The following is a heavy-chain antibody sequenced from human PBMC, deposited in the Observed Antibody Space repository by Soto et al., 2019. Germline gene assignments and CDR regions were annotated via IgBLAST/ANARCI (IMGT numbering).Heavy chain of an antibody. D-gene: IGHD3-10*01. CDR1: GDTFNFYT. CDR2: TNPILSMS. J-gene: IGHJ4*02. CDR3: ATSYGSGSQAFDY. Sequence: QVHLVQSGAELKKTGSSVRVSCNASGDTFNFYTINWVRQAPGLGLEWMGRTNPILSMSNSALKFQGRLSISAHKSTSTAYMDLRSLRSDDTAVYYCATSYGSGSQAFDYWGQGALVTVSS. V-gene: IGHV1-69*02.